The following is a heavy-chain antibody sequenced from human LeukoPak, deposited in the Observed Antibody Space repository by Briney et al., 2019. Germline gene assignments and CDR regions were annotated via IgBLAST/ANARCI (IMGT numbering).Heavy chain of an antibody. CDR3: TRTSASTAIDY. Sequence: SETLSLTCTVSGGSISSSTYYWGWIRQPPGKGLEWIGTIYYSGSTSYNPSLKSRVTMSLDTSKNQFSLKLSSVTAADTAVYYCTRTSASTAIDYWGQGTLVTVSS. J-gene: IGHJ4*02. CDR1: GGSISSSTYY. D-gene: IGHD4-17*01. V-gene: IGHV4-39*07. CDR2: IYYSGST.